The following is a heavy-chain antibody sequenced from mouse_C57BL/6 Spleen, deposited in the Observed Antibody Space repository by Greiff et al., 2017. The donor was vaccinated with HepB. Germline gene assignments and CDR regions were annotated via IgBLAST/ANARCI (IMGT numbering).Heavy chain of an antibody. CDR1: GFTFSDYY. CDR3: ARDEGFYYGSTHWYFDV. Sequence: EVMLVESEGGLVQPGSSMKLSCTASGFTFSDYYMAWVRQVPEKGLEWVANINYDGSSTYYLDSLKSRFIISRDNAKNILYLQMSSLKSEDTATYDCARDEGFYYGSTHWYFDVWGTGTTVTVSS. D-gene: IGHD1-1*01. J-gene: IGHJ1*03. CDR2: INYDGSST. V-gene: IGHV5-16*01.